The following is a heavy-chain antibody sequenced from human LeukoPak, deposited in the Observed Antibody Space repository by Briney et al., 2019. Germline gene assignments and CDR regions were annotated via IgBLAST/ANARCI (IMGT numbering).Heavy chain of an antibody. V-gene: IGHV4-4*07. CDR2: IYTSGST. D-gene: IGHD3-22*01. CDR1: GGSISRYY. Sequence: SETLSLTCTVAGGSISRYYWSWIRQPAGKGLEWIGRIYTSGSTNYNPSLKSRVTMSVDTSKNQFSLKLSSVTAADTAVYYCARDMIVVVPRGENAFDIWGQGTMVTVSS. J-gene: IGHJ3*02. CDR3: ARDMIVVVPRGENAFDI.